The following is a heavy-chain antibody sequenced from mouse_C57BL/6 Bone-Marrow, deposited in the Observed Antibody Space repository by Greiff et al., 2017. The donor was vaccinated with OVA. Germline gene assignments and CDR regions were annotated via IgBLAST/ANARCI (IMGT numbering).Heavy chain of an antibody. CDR3: AREVDYYGSSFYAMGY. D-gene: IGHD1-1*01. V-gene: IGHV1-55*01. CDR1: GYTFTSYW. CDR2: IYPGSGST. J-gene: IGHJ4*01. Sequence: VQLQQPGAELVKPGASVKMSCKASGYTFTSYWITWVKQRPGKGLEWIGDIYPGSGSTNYNEKFKSKATLTVDTSSSTAYMQLSSLTSEDSALYYCAREVDYYGSSFYAMGYWGQGTSVTVSS.